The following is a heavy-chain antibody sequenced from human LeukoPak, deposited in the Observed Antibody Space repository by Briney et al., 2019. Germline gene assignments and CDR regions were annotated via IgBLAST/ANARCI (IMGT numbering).Heavy chain of an antibody. V-gene: IGHV4-34*01. CDR2: INHSGST. CDR1: GGSISSYY. J-gene: IGHJ5*02. Sequence: PSETLSLTCTVSGGSISSYYWSWIRQPPGQGPQWIGEINHSGSTNYNPSLKSRITISVDTSKNQFSLKLTSVTAADTAVYYCARRGFGFDPWGQGTLVTVSS. CDR3: ARRGFGFDP.